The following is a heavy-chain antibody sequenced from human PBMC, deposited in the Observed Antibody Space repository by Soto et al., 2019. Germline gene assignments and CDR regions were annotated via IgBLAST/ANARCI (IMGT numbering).Heavy chain of an antibody. CDR3: ARDYQGWAIFGVVNHYFDY. J-gene: IGHJ4*02. D-gene: IGHD3-3*01. CDR2: ISSSGSTI. V-gene: IGHV3-11*01. CDR1: GFTFSDYY. Sequence: PGGSLRLSCAASGFTFSDYYMSWIRQAPGKGLEWVSYISSSGSTIYYADSVKGRFTISRDNAKNSLYLQMNSLRAEDTAVYYCARDYQGWAIFGVVNHYFDYWGQGTLVTVSS.